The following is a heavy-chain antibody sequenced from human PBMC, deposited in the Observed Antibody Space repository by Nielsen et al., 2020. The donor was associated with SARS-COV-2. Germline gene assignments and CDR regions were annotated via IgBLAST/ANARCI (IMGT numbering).Heavy chain of an antibody. CDR2: INSDGSST. D-gene: IGHD3-3*01. J-gene: IGHJ4*02. CDR1: GFTFSRYW. Sequence: GESLKISCAASGFTFSRYWMHWVRQAPGKGLVWVSRINSDGSSTSYADSVKGRFTISRDNAKNTLYLQMNSLRAEDTAVYYCARDAYDFPPNSFDYWGQGTLVTVSS. V-gene: IGHV3-74*01. CDR3: ARDAYDFPPNSFDY.